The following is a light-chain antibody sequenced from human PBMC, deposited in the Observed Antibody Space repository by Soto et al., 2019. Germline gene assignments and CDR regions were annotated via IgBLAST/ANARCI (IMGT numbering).Light chain of an antibody. CDR2: GAN. Sequence: DIQMTQSPSSLSASVGDTVAITCRASQTITFYLNCYQQEPGKPPKLLIYGANTLQGGVPSRFSAGGSGTHFTLTINNLQPEDFDTYYCQQTSTPPFTFGQGTQLQIK. CDR3: QQTSTPPFT. V-gene: IGKV1-39*01. J-gene: IGKJ2*01. CDR1: QTITFY.